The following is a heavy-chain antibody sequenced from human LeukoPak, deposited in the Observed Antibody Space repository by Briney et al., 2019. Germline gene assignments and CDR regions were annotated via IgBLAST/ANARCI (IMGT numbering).Heavy chain of an antibody. J-gene: IGHJ4*02. Sequence: GRSLRLSCAASGCTFSSYDMHWVRQAPGKGLEWVADIWYDGSNKYCADSVKGRFTISRENSTNTLYLQMKSMRAEDTAVYYCARENYSSSGYYSFDYWGQGTLVTVSS. CDR3: ARENYSSSGYYSFDY. V-gene: IGHV3-33*01. D-gene: IGHD3-22*01. CDR1: GCTFSSYD. CDR2: IWYDGSNK.